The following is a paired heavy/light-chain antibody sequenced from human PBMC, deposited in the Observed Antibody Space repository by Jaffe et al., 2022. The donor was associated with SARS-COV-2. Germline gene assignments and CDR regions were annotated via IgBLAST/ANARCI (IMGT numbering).Heavy chain of an antibody. CDR2: IYSGGST. J-gene: IGHJ6*02. D-gene: IGHD1-20*01. V-gene: IGHV3-53*01. Sequence: EVQLVESGGGLVQPGGSLRLSCAASGFTVSTNYMSWVRQAPGKGLEWVSVIYSGGSTYYADSVKGRFILSRDNSKNTLYLQLNSLRAEDTAVYYCVRDRLITSYNYYGMDVWGQGTTVTVSS. CDR1: GFTVSTNY. CDR3: VRDRLITSYNYYGMDV.
Light chain of an antibody. J-gene: IGKJ4*01. CDR2: KAS. CDR3: QQYHSYPLT. V-gene: IGKV1-5*03. Sequence: DIQMTQSPSTLSASVGDRVTIACRASQSITNWLAWYQQRPGKAPKLLIYKASALESGVPSRFSGSGSGTEFTLTISSLQSDDFATYHCQQYHSYPLTFGGGTKVEIK. CDR1: QSITNW.